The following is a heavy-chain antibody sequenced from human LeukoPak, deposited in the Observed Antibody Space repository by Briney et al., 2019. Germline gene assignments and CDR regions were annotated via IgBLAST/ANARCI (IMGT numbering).Heavy chain of an antibody. Sequence: SETPSLTCTVSGGSISSYYWSWIRQPAGKGLEWIGRIYTSGSTNYNPSLKSRVTISVDKSKNQFSLKLSSVTAADTAVYYCARDRLDYYFDYWGQGTLVTVSS. CDR2: IYTSGST. J-gene: IGHJ4*02. CDR3: ARDRLDYYFDY. V-gene: IGHV4-4*07. CDR1: GGSISSYY.